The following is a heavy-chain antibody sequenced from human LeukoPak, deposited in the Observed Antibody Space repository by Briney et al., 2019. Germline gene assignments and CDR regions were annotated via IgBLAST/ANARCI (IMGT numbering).Heavy chain of an antibody. CDR3: AKDESMWFGELLNY. D-gene: IGHD3-10*01. J-gene: IGHJ4*02. Sequence: PSETLSLTCTVSGVSFGTYYWSWIRQPPGKGLEWIGDIYYSGSTNYNPSLKSRVTISVDTSKNQFSLKLSSVTAADTAVYYCAKDESMWFGELLNYWGQGTLVTVSS. CDR1: GVSFGTYY. V-gene: IGHV4-59*01. CDR2: IYYSGST.